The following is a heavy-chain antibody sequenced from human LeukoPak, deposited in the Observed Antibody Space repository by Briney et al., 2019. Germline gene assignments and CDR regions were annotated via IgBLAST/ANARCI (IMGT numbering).Heavy chain of an antibody. J-gene: IGHJ3*02. Sequence: SETLSLTCTVSGGSISSSSYYWVWIRQPPGKGLEWIGSIYNGVVTYYNPSFKSRVTISVDTSKNQFSLNLSSVTAADTAVYYCARPFRYCSSTVCYDAFNIWGHGTMVTVSS. CDR3: ARPFRYCSSTVCYDAFNI. V-gene: IGHV4-39*01. D-gene: IGHD2-2*01. CDR2: IYNGVVT. CDR1: GGSISSSSYY.